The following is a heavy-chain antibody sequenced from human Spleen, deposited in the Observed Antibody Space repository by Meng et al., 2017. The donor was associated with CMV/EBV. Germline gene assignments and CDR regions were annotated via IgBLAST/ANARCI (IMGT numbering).Heavy chain of an antibody. CDR1: GGSISSSSYY. J-gene: IGHJ4*02. V-gene: IGHV4-61*01. CDR2: IFYSGSS. Sequence: GSLRLSCTVSGGSISSSSYYWTWIRQPPGKGLEWIGYIFYSGSSNYNPSLKSRVTMSVDTSKKQFSLKLSSVTAADTAVYYCASHRYSASYYSDYWGQGTLVTVSS. CDR3: ASHRYSASYYSDY. D-gene: IGHD1-26*01.